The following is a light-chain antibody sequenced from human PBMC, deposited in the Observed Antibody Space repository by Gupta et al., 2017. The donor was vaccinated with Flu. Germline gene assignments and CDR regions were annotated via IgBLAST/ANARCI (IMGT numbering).Light chain of an antibody. V-gene: IGKV1-9*01. CDR2: DVS. Sequence: PAFVSASVGDRVTLTCRASQGIRSYLGWHQQKPGKAPNLLIYDVSTSQTGAPSRFSGSGSGTEFTLSSSMRHPEDFANYYCQQRDNYPSTFGQGTKVEIK. J-gene: IGKJ1*01. CDR3: QQRDNYPST. CDR1: QGIRSY.